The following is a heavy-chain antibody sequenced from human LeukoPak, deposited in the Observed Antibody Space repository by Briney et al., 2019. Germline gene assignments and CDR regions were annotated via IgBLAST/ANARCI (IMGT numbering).Heavy chain of an antibody. CDR3: ARNGRPRFGPINY. D-gene: IGHD3-16*01. J-gene: IGHJ4*02. V-gene: IGHV4-34*01. CDR1: GGSFSGYY. CDR2: IYHSGTT. Sequence: PSETLSLTCAVYGGSFSGYYWSWLRQPPGKGLEWIGNIYHSGTTYLNPSLKSRVTITVDTSKNHFPLKVSSVTAADTAVYYCARNGRPRFGPINYWGQGALVSVSS.